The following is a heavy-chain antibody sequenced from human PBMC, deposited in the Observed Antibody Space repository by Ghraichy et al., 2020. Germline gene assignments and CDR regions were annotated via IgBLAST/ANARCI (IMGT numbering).Heavy chain of an antibody. Sequence: SETLSLTCTVSGGSISSSSYYWGWIRQPPGKGLEWIGSIYYSGSTYYNPSLKSRVTISVDTSKNQFSLKLSSVTAADTAVYYCARYSNPVYFDYWGQGTLVTVSS. D-gene: IGHD2-15*01. V-gene: IGHV4-39*01. CDR3: ARYSNPVYFDY. CDR1: GGSISSSSYY. J-gene: IGHJ4*02. CDR2: IYYSGST.